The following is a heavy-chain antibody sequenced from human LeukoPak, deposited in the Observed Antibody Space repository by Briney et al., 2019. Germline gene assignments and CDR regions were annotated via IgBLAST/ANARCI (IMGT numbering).Heavy chain of an antibody. Sequence: GGSLRLSCAASGFIFGGYAMQWVRQAPGKGLQWLAVISYDGGKTYYADSVEGRFTISRDNSKSTVYLEINSLRSEDTAIYYCARGFNDFWSGSQLEYWGQGTLVTVSS. J-gene: IGHJ4*02. D-gene: IGHD3-3*01. CDR3: ARGFNDFWSGSQLEY. V-gene: IGHV3-30-3*01. CDR2: ISYDGGKT. CDR1: GFIFGGYA.